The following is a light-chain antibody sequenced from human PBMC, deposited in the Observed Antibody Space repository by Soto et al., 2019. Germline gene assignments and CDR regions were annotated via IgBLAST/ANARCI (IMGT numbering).Light chain of an antibody. CDR3: QQSYSTPQT. CDR2: AAS. J-gene: IGKJ1*01. CDR1: QSISSY. V-gene: IGKV1-39*01. Sequence: DIQMTQSPSSLSASVGDCVTITCRASQSISSYLNWYQQKPGKAPKLLIYAASSLQSGVPSRFSGSGSGTDFTLTISSLQPEDFATYYCQQSYSTPQTYGQGTKVEIQ.